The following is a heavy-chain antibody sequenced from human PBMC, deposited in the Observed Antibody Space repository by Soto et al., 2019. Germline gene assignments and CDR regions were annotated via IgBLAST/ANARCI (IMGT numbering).Heavy chain of an antibody. Sequence: ASVKVSCKASGYVFTSYHMHWVRQAPGQGLEWMGIINPSGGSTDYAQKFQGRVTMTSDTSTSTVYMELSTLRSEDTAVYYCARDNTYGDYTSTFDYWGQGTLVTVSS. J-gene: IGHJ4*02. CDR1: GYVFTSYH. V-gene: IGHV1-46*01. CDR2: INPSGGST. CDR3: ARDNTYGDYTSTFDY. D-gene: IGHD4-17*01.